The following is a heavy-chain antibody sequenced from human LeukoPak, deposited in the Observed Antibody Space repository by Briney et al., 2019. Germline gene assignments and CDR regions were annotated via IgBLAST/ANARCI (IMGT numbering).Heavy chain of an antibody. D-gene: IGHD6-13*01. CDR3: ARDREQQLVR. CDR1: GFTFSSYE. J-gene: IGHJ4*02. CDR2: ISGSGTTI. V-gene: IGHV3-48*03. Sequence: GGSLRLSCAASGFTFSSYEMNWVRQAPGKGLEWVSYISGSGTTIYYADSVKGRFTISRDNAKNSLYLQMNSLRAEDTAVYYCARDREQQLVRWGQGTLVTVSS.